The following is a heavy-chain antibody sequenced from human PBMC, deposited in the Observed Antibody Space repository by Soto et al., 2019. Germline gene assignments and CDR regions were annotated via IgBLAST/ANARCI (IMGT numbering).Heavy chain of an antibody. D-gene: IGHD6-19*01. CDR1: GGSFSGYY. V-gene: IGHV4-34*01. J-gene: IGHJ4*02. CDR2: INHSGST. Sequence: QVQLQQWGAGLLKPSETLSLTCAVYGGSFSGYYWSWIRQPPGKGLEWIGEINHSGSTNCNPSLKSRVTISVDTSKNQFSLKLSSVTAADTAVYYCARGRQWLVGGGDDYWGQGTLVTVSS. CDR3: ARGRQWLVGGGDDY.